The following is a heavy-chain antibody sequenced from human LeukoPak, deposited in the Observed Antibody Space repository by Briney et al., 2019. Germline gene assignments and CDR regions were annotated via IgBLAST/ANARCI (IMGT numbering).Heavy chain of an antibody. CDR2: ISSSSSYI. CDR1: GFTFSSYS. V-gene: IGHV3-21*01. J-gene: IGHJ3*02. Sequence: GGSLRLSCAASGFTFSSYSMNWVRQAPGKGLEWVSSISSSSSYIYYADSVKGRFTISRDNAKNSLYLQMNSLRAEDTAVYYCARGLYYDSSGSDDAFDIWGQGTMVTVSS. D-gene: IGHD3-22*01. CDR3: ARGLYYDSSGSDDAFDI.